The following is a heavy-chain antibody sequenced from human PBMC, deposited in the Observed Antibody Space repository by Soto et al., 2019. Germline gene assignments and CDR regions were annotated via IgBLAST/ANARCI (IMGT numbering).Heavy chain of an antibody. J-gene: IGHJ5*02. CDR3: ARDNRYNWNDGGWFDP. CDR2: MNPNSGNT. CDR1: GYSFSDYD. V-gene: IGHV1-8*01. D-gene: IGHD1-20*01. Sequence: QVQLVQSGAEVKNPGASVKVSCKASGYSFSDYDINWVRQATGQGPEWMGWMNPNSGNTGYAQKLQGRVTMNRNTSINTAYMELSSLGSEDTAVYYCARDNRYNWNDGGWFDPWGQGTLVTVSS.